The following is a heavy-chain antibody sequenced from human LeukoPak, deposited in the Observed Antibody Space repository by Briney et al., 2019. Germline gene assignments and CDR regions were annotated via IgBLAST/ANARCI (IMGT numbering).Heavy chain of an antibody. CDR3: ANSHYYYDSSGYYRY. D-gene: IGHD3-22*01. Sequence: GGTLRLSCAASGFTFSSYGMSWVRQAPGKGLEWVSAISGSGGSTYYADSVKGRFTISRDNSKNTLYLQMNSLRAEDTAVYYCANSHYYYDSSGYYRYWGQGTLVTVSS. V-gene: IGHV3-23*01. CDR1: GFTFSSYG. CDR2: ISGSGGST. J-gene: IGHJ4*02.